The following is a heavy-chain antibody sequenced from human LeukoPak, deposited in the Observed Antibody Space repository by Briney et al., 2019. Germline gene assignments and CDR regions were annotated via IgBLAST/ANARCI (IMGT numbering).Heavy chain of an antibody. Sequence: GGSLRLSCAASGFTFSSYAMHWVRQAPGKGLEWVAVISYDGSNKYYADSVKGRFTISRDNSKNTLYLQMNSLRAEDTAVYYCASYSSTFYWGQGTLVTVSS. V-gene: IGHV3-30*04. CDR2: ISYDGSNK. D-gene: IGHD6-13*01. J-gene: IGHJ4*02. CDR3: ASYSSTFY. CDR1: GFTFSSYA.